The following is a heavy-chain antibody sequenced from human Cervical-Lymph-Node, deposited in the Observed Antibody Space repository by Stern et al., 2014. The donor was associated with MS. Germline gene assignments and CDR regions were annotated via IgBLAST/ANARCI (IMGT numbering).Heavy chain of an antibody. Sequence: VQLVESGGGLVKPGGSVRLSCAASGFAFSTYTMSWVRQAPGKGLEWVSCIISSSTSIYYADSVQGRFTISRDNAKNSLYLQMNSLRAEDTAVYFCARRKDIAEVGPVFDSWGQGTLVTVSS. CDR1: GFAFSTYT. J-gene: IGHJ4*02. V-gene: IGHV3-21*01. CDR3: ARRKDIAEVGPVFDS. D-gene: IGHD6-13*01. CDR2: IISSSTSI.